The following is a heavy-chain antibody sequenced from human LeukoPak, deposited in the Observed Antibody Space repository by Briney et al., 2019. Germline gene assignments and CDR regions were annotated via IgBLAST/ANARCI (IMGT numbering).Heavy chain of an antibody. CDR3: AINVYNFDY. CDR1: GFTFSSYE. D-gene: IGHD3-10*02. V-gene: IGHV3-48*03. CDR2: ISSSGSTI. J-gene: IGHJ4*02. Sequence: PGGSLRLSCAASGFTFSSYEMNWVRQAPGKGLEWVSYISSSGSTIYYADSVQGRFTISRDNAQNSLYLQMSSLRAKDTDVYYCAINVYNFDYWGQGTLVTVSS.